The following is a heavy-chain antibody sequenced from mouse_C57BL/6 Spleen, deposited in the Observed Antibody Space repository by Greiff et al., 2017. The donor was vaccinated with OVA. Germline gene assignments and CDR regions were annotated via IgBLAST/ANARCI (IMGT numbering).Heavy chain of an antibody. D-gene: IGHD2-1*01. Sequence: EVQLVESGPVLVKPGASVKMSCKASGYTFTDYYMNWVKQSHGKSLEWIGVINPYNGGTSYNQKFKGKATLTVDKSSSTAYMELNSLTSEDSAVYYCARDYGNPFAYWGQGTLVTVSA. CDR2: INPYNGGT. V-gene: IGHV1-19*01. CDR1: GYTFTDYY. J-gene: IGHJ3*01. CDR3: ARDYGNPFAY.